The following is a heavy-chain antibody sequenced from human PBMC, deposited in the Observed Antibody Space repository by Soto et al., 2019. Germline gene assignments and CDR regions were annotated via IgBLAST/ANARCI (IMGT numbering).Heavy chain of an antibody. Sequence: SETLSLTCTVSGGSISSYYWSWIRQPPGKGLEWIGYIYYSGSTNYNPSLKSRVTISVDTSKNQFSLKLSSVTAADTAVYYCARVGGGFGEFYFDYWGQGTLVTVSS. CDR1: GGSISSYY. J-gene: IGHJ4*02. CDR2: IYYSGST. D-gene: IGHD3-10*01. CDR3: ARVGGGFGEFYFDY. V-gene: IGHV4-59*01.